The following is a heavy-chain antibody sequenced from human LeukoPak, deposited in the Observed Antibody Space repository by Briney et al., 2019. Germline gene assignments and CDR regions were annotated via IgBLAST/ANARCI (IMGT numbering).Heavy chain of an antibody. CDR3: AREYYDFWSGYYGGFDP. CDR1: GGSFSGYY. D-gene: IGHD3-3*01. J-gene: IGHJ5*02. Sequence: SETLSLTCAVYGGSFSGYYWSWIRQPPGKGLEWIGGINHSGSTNYNPSLKSRVTISVDTSKNQFSLKLSSVTAADTAVYYCAREYYDFWSGYYGGFDPWGQGTLVTVSS. V-gene: IGHV4-34*01. CDR2: INHSGST.